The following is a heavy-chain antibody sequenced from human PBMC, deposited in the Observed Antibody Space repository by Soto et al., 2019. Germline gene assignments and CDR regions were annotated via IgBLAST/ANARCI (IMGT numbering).Heavy chain of an antibody. CDR1: GGSISGSY. CDR2: VYYTGST. Sequence: SETLSLTCSVSGGSISGSYWSWIRQSPGKGLEWLGYVYYTGSTNYSPSLRSRVSISVDTSKNEFSLRLSSVTAADTAVYYCARSVAVPGAHIDYWGQGTQVTVSS. D-gene: IGHD6-19*01. CDR3: ARSVAVPGAHIDY. J-gene: IGHJ4*02. V-gene: IGHV4-59*01.